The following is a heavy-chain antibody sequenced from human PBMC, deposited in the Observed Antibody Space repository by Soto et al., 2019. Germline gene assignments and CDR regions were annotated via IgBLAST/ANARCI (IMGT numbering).Heavy chain of an antibody. D-gene: IGHD1-26*01. CDR3: ARESSGSYLHYYYYGMDV. CDR2: ISSSGSTI. CDR1: GFTFSDYY. V-gene: IGHV3-11*01. J-gene: IGHJ6*02. Sequence: SLTLSCAASGFTFSDYYMSWVRQAPGKGLEWVSYISSSGSTIYYADSVKGRFTISRDNAKNSLYLQTNSLRAADTAVYYCARESSGSYLHYYYYGMDVWGQGTTVTV.